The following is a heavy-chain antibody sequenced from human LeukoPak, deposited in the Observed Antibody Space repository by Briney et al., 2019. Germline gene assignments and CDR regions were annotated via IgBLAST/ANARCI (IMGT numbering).Heavy chain of an antibody. Sequence: PGGSLRLSCAASGFTFSNYAMHWVRQAPGKGLEYVSAISSNGGSTYYANSVKGRFTISRDNSKNTLYLQMGSLRAEDMAVYYCARGRIAVAGTIDHWGQGTLVTVSS. V-gene: IGHV3-64*01. CDR2: ISSNGGST. J-gene: IGHJ4*02. CDR3: ARGRIAVAGTIDH. CDR1: GFTFSNYA. D-gene: IGHD6-19*01.